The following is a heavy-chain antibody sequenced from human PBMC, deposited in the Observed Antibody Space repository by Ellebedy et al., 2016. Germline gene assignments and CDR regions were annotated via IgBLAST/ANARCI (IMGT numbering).Heavy chain of an antibody. D-gene: IGHD3-22*01. J-gene: IGHJ4*02. V-gene: IGHV1-18*01. CDR2: IGAYNGNT. CDR1: GYTFTSYG. Sequence: ASVKVSCXASGYTFTSYGISWVRQAPGQGLEWMGWIGAYNGNTNYAQKLQGRVTMTTDTSTSTAYMELRSLRSDDTAVYYCARAPLSSYYYDSSGYPSNYWGQGTLVTVSS. CDR3: ARAPLSSYYYDSSGYPSNY.